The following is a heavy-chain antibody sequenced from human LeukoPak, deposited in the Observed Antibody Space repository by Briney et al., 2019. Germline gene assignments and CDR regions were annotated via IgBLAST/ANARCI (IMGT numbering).Heavy chain of an antibody. CDR2: ISGSGGST. J-gene: IGHJ4*02. D-gene: IGHD5-18*01. V-gene: IGHV3-23*01. CDR1: GFTFSCYA. Sequence: GGPLRLSCAASGFTFSCYAMSGVRQAPGKGLEWVSAISGSGGSTYYADSVKGRFTIYRDNSKNTLYLQMNSLRAEDTAVYYCAKDQGYSYGYWAYWGQGTMVTVSS. CDR3: AKDQGYSYGYWAY.